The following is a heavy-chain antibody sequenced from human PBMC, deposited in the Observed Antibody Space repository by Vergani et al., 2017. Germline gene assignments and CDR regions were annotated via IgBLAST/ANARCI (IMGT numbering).Heavy chain of an antibody. V-gene: IGHV3-23*01. Sequence: EVQLLESGGGLVQPGGSRRLSCAGAGFTFDTYTMAYVRQAPGKGLEWVATISSGGGDIFYADSVTGRFTISRDNSKNTLFLQMNSLKDEDTAVYYCTTAWGLYYLHGEYFQYWGRGTLVSVSS. D-gene: IGHD3-10*01. CDR3: TTAWGLYYLHGEYFQY. J-gene: IGHJ1*01. CDR2: ISSGGGDI. CDR1: GFTFDTYT.